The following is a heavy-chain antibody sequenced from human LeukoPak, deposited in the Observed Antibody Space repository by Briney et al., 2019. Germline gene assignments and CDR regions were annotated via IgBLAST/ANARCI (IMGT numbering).Heavy chain of an antibody. CDR1: GFTFSSYG. Sequence: PGGSLRLSCAASGFTFSSYGMHWVRQAPGKGLEWVAVIWYDGSNKYYADSVKGRFTISRDNSKNTLYLQMNSLRAEDTAVYYCARDGPFYCSSTSCYIYYFDYWGQGTLVTVSS. CDR2: IWYDGSNK. D-gene: IGHD2-2*02. J-gene: IGHJ4*02. CDR3: ARDGPFYCSSTSCYIYYFDY. V-gene: IGHV3-30*19.